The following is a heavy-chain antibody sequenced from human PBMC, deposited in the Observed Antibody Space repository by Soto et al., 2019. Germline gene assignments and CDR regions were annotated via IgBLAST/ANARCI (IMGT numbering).Heavy chain of an antibody. Sequence: EVQLVESGGGLVQPGGSLRLSCAASGFTVSSNYMSWVRQAPGKGLEWVSVIYSGGSTYYADSVKGRFTISRDNSKNTLYLQMNSLRAEDTAVYYCASTIENVEMAQPMTTTTIDYWGQGTLVTVSS. J-gene: IGHJ4*02. CDR1: GFTVSSNY. D-gene: IGHD1-1*01. CDR3: ASTIENVEMAQPMTTTTIDY. V-gene: IGHV3-66*01. CDR2: IYSGGST.